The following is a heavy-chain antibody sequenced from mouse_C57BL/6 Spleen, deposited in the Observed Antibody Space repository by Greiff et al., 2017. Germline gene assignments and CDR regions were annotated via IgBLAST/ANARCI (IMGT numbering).Heavy chain of an antibody. J-gene: IGHJ3*01. V-gene: IGHV1-64*01. CDR1: GYTFTSYW. CDR3: ARDEGTYDGYYRAWFAY. D-gene: IGHD2-3*01. CDR2: IHPNSGST. Sequence: QVQLQQPGAELVKPGASVKLSCKASGYTFTSYWMHWVKQRPGQGLEWIGMIHPNSGSTNYNEKFKSKATLTVDKSSSTAYMQLSSLTSEDSAVYYWARDEGTYDGYYRAWFAYWGQGTLVTVSA.